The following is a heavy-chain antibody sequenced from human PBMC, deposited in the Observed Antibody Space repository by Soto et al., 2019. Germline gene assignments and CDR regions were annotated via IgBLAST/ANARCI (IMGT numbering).Heavy chain of an antibody. J-gene: IGHJ5*02. V-gene: IGHV4-31*03. CDR3: ARVRYCSGGSCYPRFDP. D-gene: IGHD2-15*01. CDR2: IYYSGST. Sequence: QVQLQESGPGLVKPSQTLSLTCTVSGGSISSGGYYWSWIRQHPGKGLEWIGYIYYSGSTYYNPSLKSRVTLSVDTSKNPFSLKLSSVTAADTAVYYCARVRYCSGGSCYPRFDPWGQGTLVTVSS. CDR1: GGSISSGGYY.